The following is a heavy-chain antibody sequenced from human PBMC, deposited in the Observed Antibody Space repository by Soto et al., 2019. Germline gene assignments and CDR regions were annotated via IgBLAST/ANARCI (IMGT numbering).Heavy chain of an antibody. CDR2: IIPIFGTA. D-gene: IGHD2-15*01. Sequence: SVKVSCKASGGTFSSYAISWVRQAPGQGLEWMGGIIPIFGTANYAQKFQGRVTITADESTSTAYMELSSLRSEDTAVYYCARGGYCSGGSCYVLLNAFDIWGQGTRVTVSS. V-gene: IGHV1-69*13. CDR3: ARGGYCSGGSCYVLLNAFDI. J-gene: IGHJ3*02. CDR1: GGTFSSYA.